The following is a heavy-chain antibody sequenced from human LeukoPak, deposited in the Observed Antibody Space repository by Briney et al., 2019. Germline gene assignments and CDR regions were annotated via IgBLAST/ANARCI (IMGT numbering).Heavy chain of an antibody. CDR3: AKGKPRGDYYGSGIYFYFDY. J-gene: IGHJ4*02. D-gene: IGHD3-10*01. V-gene: IGHV3-20*04. CDR2: INGDGSST. CDR1: GSTFDDSG. Sequence: PGGSLRLSCAASGSTFDDSGMSWVRQALGKGLEWVSGINGDGSSTGYADSVKGRFIISRDNAKNSLYLQMNSLKAEDTALYFCAKGKPRGDYYGSGIYFYFDYWGQGALVTVSS.